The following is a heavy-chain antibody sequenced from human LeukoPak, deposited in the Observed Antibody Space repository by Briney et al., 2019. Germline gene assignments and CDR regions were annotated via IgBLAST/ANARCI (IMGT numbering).Heavy chain of an antibody. J-gene: IGHJ5*02. CDR2: INHSGST. D-gene: IGHD2/OR15-2a*01. Sequence: ATLSLTCAVYGGSSSGYYWSWIRQPPGKGLEWIGEINHSGSTNYNPSLKSRVTISVDTSKNQFSLKLSSVTAADTAVYYCARVGPDYFDYNWFDPWGQGTLVTVSS. CDR3: ARVGPDYFDYNWFDP. CDR1: GGSSSGYY. V-gene: IGHV4-34*01.